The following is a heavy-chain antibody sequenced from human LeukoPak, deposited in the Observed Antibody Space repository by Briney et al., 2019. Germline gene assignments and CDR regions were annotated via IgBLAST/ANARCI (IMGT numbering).Heavy chain of an antibody. CDR3: ARARYYYYMDV. CDR2: IYYSGST. J-gene: IGHJ6*03. V-gene: IGHV4-39*07. CDR1: GGSISSSSYY. Sequence: SETLSLTCTVSGGSISSSSYYWGWIRQPPGKGLEWIGSIYYSGSTYYNPSLKSRVTISVDTSKNQFSLKLSSVTAADTAVYYCARARYYYYMDVWGKGTTVTISS.